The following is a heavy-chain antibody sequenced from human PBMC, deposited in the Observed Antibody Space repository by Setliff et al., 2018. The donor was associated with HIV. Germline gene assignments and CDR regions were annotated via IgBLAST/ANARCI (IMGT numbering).Heavy chain of an antibody. V-gene: IGHV4-59*01. Sequence: SETLSPTCTVSGGSISSYYWSWIRQPPGKGLEWIGYIYYSGSTNYNPSLKSRVTISVDTSKNQFSLKLSSVTAADTAVYYCARGVVVAATRWFDPWGQGTLVTVSS. CDR3: ARGVVVAATRWFDP. J-gene: IGHJ5*02. CDR1: GGSISSYY. D-gene: IGHD2-15*01. CDR2: IYYSGST.